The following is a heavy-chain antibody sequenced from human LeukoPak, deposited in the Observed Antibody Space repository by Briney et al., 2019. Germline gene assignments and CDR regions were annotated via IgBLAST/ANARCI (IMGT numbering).Heavy chain of an antibody. V-gene: IGHV4-59*01. CDR3: ARATPGGLDFDY. CDR1: GGSISSYY. CDR2: IYYSGST. J-gene: IGHJ4*02. D-gene: IGHD3/OR15-3a*01. Sequence: SETLSLTCTVSGGSISSYYWSWIRQPPGKGLEWIGYIYYSGSTNYNPSLKSRVIISVDTSKNQFSLKLSSVTAADTAVYYCARATPGGLDFDYWGQGTLVTVSS.